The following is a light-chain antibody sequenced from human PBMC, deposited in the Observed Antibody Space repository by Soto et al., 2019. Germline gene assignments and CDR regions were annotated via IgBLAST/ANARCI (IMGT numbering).Light chain of an antibody. J-gene: IGLJ3*02. Sequence: QSVLTQPASVSGSPGQSITTSCTGTNSDVGAYNFVSWYQHHPGNAPKLLIYEVTNRPSGVSARFSGSKSANTAYLTISGLQPEDEAHYYCCSYTSTSTWVFGGGTQLTVL. CDR1: NSDVGAYNF. V-gene: IGLV2-14*01. CDR3: CSYTSTSTWV. CDR2: EVT.